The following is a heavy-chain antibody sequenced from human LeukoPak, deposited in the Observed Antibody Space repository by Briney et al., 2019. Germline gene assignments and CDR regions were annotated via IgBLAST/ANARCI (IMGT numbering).Heavy chain of an antibody. CDR1: GFTFSSYG. CDR3: ASSRGDSGSRYLDAFDI. D-gene: IGHD1-26*01. V-gene: IGHV3-30*03. J-gene: IGHJ3*02. CDR2: ISYDGSNK. Sequence: GGSLRLSCAASGFTFSSYGMHWVRQAPGKGLEWVAVISYDGSNKYYADSVKGRFTISRDNSKNTLYLQMNSLRAEDTALYYCASSRGDSGSRYLDAFDIWGQGTMVTVSS.